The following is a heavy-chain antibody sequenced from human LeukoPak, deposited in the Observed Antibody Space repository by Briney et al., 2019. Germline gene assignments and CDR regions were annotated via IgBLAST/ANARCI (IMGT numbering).Heavy chain of an antibody. Sequence: PGESLKISCKGSGYTFTSYWIGWVRQMPGKGLEWMGIIYPGDSDTRYSPSSQGQVPISAAQSLSTAYLQWSSLKASDSAMYYCARTVLRYFGWSPAGGFDYWGEGTVVSVSS. CDR1: GYTFTSYW. CDR2: IYPGDSDT. V-gene: IGHV5-51*01. D-gene: IGHD3-9*01. J-gene: IGHJ4*02. CDR3: ARTVLRYFGWSPAGGFDY.